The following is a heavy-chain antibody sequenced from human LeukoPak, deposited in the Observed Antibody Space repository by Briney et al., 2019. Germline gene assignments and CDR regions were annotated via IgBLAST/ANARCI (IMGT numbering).Heavy chain of an antibody. CDR3: ARGRAVTRDFDY. V-gene: IGHV4-34*01. D-gene: IGHD4-23*01. Sequence: SETLSPTCVVYGGSFSGHYWSWIRQPPGKGLEWIGDVNYSGSTNYNPSLESRVTISADTSKSQFSLKLSSVTAADTSVYYCARGRAVTRDFDYWGQGTLV. CDR2: VNYSGST. CDR1: GGSFSGHY. J-gene: IGHJ4*02.